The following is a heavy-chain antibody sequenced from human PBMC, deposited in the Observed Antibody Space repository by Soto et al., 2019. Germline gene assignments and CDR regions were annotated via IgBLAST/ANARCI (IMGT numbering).Heavy chain of an antibody. CDR1: GYTFTSYG. Sequence: QVQLVQSGAEVKKPGASVKVSCKASGYTFTSYGISWVRQAPGQGLEWMGWISADNGNTNYAQKLQARVTITTDTYTSTAYMELRSVRSDDTAVYYCARALPNYYGYFQHWCQGTLVTVSS. J-gene: IGHJ1*01. V-gene: IGHV1-18*01. CDR2: ISADNGNT. D-gene: IGHD3-10*01. CDR3: ARALPNYYGYFQH.